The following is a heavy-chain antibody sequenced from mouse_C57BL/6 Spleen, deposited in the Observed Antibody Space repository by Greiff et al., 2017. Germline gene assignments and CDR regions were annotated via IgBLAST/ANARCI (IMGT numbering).Heavy chain of an antibody. V-gene: IGHV1-59*01. CDR1: GYTFTSYW. D-gene: IGHD1-1*01. Sequence: QVQLQQPGAELVRPGTSVKLSCKASGYTFTSYWMHWVKQRPGQGLEWIGVIDPSDSYTNYNQKFKGKATLTVDTSSSTAYMQLSSLTSEDSAVCYCARTITTVVRAMDYWGQGTSVTVSS. CDR3: ARTITTVVRAMDY. CDR2: IDPSDSYT. J-gene: IGHJ4*01.